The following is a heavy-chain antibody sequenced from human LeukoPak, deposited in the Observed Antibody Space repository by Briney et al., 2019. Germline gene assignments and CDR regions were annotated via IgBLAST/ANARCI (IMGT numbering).Heavy chain of an antibody. Sequence: SVKVSCKASGGTFSSYAISWVRQAPGQGLEWMGGIIPIFGTANYAQKFQGRVTITADESTSTAYMELSSLRSEDTAVYYCARWNYGSGSYYNPHPSFDYWGQGTLVTVSS. CDR3: ARWNYGSGSYYNPHPSFDY. CDR2: IIPIFGTA. J-gene: IGHJ4*02. D-gene: IGHD3-10*01. CDR1: GGTFSSYA. V-gene: IGHV1-69*13.